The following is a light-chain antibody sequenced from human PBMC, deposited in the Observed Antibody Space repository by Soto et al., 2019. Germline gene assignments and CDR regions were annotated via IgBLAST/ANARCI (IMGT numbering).Light chain of an antibody. J-gene: IGKJ5*01. CDR3: QQSYSTLSIT. V-gene: IGKV1-39*01. Sequence: DIQMTQSPSSLSAYVGDRVTITCRASESISRHLNWYQQKPGKAPKLLIYAASSLQNGVPSRFSGGGSGTDFTLTISNLQPEDFATYYCQQSYSTLSITFGQGTRLEIK. CDR2: AAS. CDR1: ESISRH.